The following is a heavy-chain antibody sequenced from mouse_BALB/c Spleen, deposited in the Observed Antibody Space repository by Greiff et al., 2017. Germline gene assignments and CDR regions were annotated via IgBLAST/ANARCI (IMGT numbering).Heavy chain of an antibody. CDR1: GFNIKDTY. D-gene: IGHD2-1*01. V-gene: IGHV14-3*02. J-gene: IGHJ4*01. CDR2: IDPANGNT. CDR3: APYGNYAMDY. Sequence: EVQLVESGAELVKPGASVKLSCTASGFNIKDTYMHWVKQRPEQGLEWIGRIDPANGNTKYDPKFQGKATITADTSSNTAYLQLSSLTSEDTAVYYCAPYGNYAMDYWGQGTSVTVSS.